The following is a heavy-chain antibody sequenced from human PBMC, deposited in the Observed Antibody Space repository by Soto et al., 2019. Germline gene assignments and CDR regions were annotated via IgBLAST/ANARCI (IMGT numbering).Heavy chain of an antibody. Sequence: GGSLRLSCAASGFSISSFWMYWVRQPPGKGLMWVSRINSDASSTSYADPVKGRFTISRDNAKNTLYLQMNSLRAEDTAMYYCARSLDVWGQGATVTVSS. CDR2: INSDASST. J-gene: IGHJ6*02. CDR1: GFSISSFW. CDR3: ARSLDV. V-gene: IGHV3-74*01.